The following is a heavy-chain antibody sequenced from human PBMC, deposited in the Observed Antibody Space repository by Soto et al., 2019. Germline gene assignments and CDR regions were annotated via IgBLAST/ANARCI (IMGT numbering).Heavy chain of an antibody. Sequence: SETLSLTCTVSGGSISGYYWSWIRQPPGKGLEWIGYIYYSGGTNYNPSLSSRVTISVDTSKNQFSLRLSSVTAADTAVYDCARGTVTINYFDHWGQGILVTVSS. D-gene: IGHD4-17*01. CDR2: IYYSGGT. CDR1: GGSISGYY. J-gene: IGHJ4*02. CDR3: ARGTVTINYFDH. V-gene: IGHV4-59*01.